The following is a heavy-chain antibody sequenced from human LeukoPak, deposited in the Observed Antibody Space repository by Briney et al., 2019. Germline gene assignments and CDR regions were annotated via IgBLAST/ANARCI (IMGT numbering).Heavy chain of an antibody. CDR2: ISYDGSIK. V-gene: IGHV3-30-3*01. CDR3: ARGDRMVVTTTYYFDY. Sequence: GGSLRLSCAASGFSFSSYAMSWVRQAPGKGLEWVAVISYDGSIKYYADSVKGRFTISRDNSKNTLYLQMNSLRAEDTAVYYCARGDRMVVTTTYYFDYWGQGTLVTVSS. D-gene: IGHD2-21*02. J-gene: IGHJ4*02. CDR1: GFSFSSYA.